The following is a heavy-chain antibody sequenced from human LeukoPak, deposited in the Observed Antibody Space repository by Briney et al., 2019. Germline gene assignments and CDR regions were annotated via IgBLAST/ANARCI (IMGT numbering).Heavy chain of an antibody. V-gene: IGHV1-69*05. CDR3: ARGGGATNDAFDI. CDR1: GGTFSSYA. D-gene: IGHD5-12*01. J-gene: IGHJ3*02. CDR2: IIPIFGTA. Sequence: SVKVSCKASGGTFSSYAISWVRQAPGQGLEWMGGIIPIFGTANYAQKFQGRVTITTDESTSTAYMELSSLRSEDTAVYYCARGGGATNDAFDIWGQGTMVTVSS.